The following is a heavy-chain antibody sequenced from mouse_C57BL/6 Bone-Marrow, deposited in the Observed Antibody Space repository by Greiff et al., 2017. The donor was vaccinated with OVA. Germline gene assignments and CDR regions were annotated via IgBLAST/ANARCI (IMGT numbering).Heavy chain of an antibody. V-gene: IGHV1-81*01. Sequence: QVQLKQSGAELARPGASVKLSCKASGYTFTSYGISWVKQRTGQGLEWIGEIYPRSGNTYYNEKFKGKATLTSDKSSSTAYMELRSLTSEDSAVYFCEGLPRYWYFDVWGTGTTVTVSS. CDR1: GYTFTSYG. J-gene: IGHJ1*03. D-gene: IGHD2-2*01. CDR3: EGLPRYWYFDV. CDR2: IYPRSGNT.